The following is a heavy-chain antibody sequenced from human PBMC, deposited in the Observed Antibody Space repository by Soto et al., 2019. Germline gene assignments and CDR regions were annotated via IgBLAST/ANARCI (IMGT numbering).Heavy chain of an antibody. J-gene: IGHJ3*01. CDR1: GFTFSSYD. Sequence: GGSLRLSCAASGFTFSSYDMHWVRQATGKGLEWVSAIGTAGETYYPGYVKVRFTIARKNVKNSLYLQMNSLRAGDSGVYYCARGKFYYDSSGYYQNDAFDLWGQGTMVTVSS. CDR3: ARGKFYYDSSGYYQNDAFDL. V-gene: IGHV3-13*01. CDR2: IGTAGET. D-gene: IGHD3-22*01.